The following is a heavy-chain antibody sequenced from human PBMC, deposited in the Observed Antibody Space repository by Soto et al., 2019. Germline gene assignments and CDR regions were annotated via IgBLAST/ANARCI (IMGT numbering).Heavy chain of an antibody. CDR3: TRDPDEIDLRPGTRPD. J-gene: IGHJ4*02. Sequence: GGSRRLWWTASGFTVGGYAMSWFRQAPGKGLEWVGFIRSKAYGGTTEYAASVKGRFTISRDDSKSTAYLQMNSLKTEDTAVYYCTRDPDEIDLRPGTRPDWGQGPLVTVSS. D-gene: IGHD1-1*01. CDR1: GFTVGGYA. CDR2: IRSKAYGGTT. V-gene: IGHV3-49*03.